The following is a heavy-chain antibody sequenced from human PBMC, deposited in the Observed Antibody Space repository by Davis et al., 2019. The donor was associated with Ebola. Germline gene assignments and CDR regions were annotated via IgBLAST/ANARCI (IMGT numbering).Heavy chain of an antibody. V-gene: IGHV4-59*01. D-gene: IGHD2-2*01. CDR3: ARARGGYCSSTSCYEPYYYGMDV. J-gene: IGHJ6*02. CDR1: GGSISSYY. Sequence: SETLSLTCTVSGGSISSYYWSWIRQPPGKGLEWIGYIYYSGSTHYNPSLKSRFPISVDTSKNPFSLKLSSVTAADTAGYYCARARGGYCSSTSCYEPYYYGMDVWGQGTTVTVSS. CDR2: IYYSGST.